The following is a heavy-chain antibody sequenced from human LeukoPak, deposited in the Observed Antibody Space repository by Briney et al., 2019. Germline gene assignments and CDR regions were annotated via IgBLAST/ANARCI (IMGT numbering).Heavy chain of an antibody. CDR2: ISYDGSNE. CDR1: GFTFSGYA. CDR3: ARVGYYASGPFSYFDY. V-gene: IGHV3-30-3*01. D-gene: IGHD3-10*01. Sequence: SGGSLRLSCAASGFTFSGYAMHWVRQAPGKGLEWVAVISYDGSNEYYADSVKGRFTISRDNSKNTLYLQMNSLSVEDTAVYYCARVGYYASGPFSYFDYWGQGILVTVSS. J-gene: IGHJ4*02.